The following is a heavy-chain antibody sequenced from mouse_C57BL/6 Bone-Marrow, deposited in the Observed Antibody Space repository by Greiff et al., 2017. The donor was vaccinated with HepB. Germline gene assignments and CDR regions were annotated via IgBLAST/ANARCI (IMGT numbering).Heavy chain of an antibody. D-gene: IGHD2-1*01. CDR3: ARTYGNYAMDY. CDR1: GFTFSSYG. V-gene: IGHV5-6*01. J-gene: IGHJ4*01. Sequence: EVQLQQSGGDLVKPGASLKLSCAASGFTFSSYGMPWVRQTPDKRLEWVATISRGVGYTYYPDSLKGRFTISRDNAKNTLYLQMSSLKSEDTAMYYCARTYGNYAMDYWGQGTSVTVSS. CDR2: ISRGVGYT.